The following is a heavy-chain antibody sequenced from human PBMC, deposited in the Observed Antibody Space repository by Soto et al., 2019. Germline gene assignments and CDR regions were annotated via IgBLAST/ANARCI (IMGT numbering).Heavy chain of an antibody. CDR1: GFTFSNAW. V-gene: IGHV3-15*01. J-gene: IGHJ4*02. D-gene: IGHD5-18*01. CDR2: IKSKISGGTI. Sequence: PGGSLRLSCAASGFTFSNAWMSWVRQAPGKGLEWVGRIKSKISGGTIDYAAPVKGRFTISREDSKNTLYLQMNSLKTEDTAVYYCATGGYSYGTYYFDYWGQGTLVTVSS. CDR3: ATGGYSYGTYYFDY.